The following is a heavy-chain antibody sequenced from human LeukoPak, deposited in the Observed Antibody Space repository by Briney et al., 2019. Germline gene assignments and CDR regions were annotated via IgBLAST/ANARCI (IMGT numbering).Heavy chain of an antibody. V-gene: IGHV1-46*01. Sequence: GASVKVSCKASGYTFTSYGISWVRQAPGQGLEWMGIINPSGGSTSYAQKFQGRVTMTRDMSTSTVYMELSSLRSEDTAVYYCARGSYSYVGYWGQGTLVTVSS. CDR1: GYTFTSYG. D-gene: IGHD1-26*01. CDR2: INPSGGST. CDR3: ARGSYSYVGY. J-gene: IGHJ4*02.